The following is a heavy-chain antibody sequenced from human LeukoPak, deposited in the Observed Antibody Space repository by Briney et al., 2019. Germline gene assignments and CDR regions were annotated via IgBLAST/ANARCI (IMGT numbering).Heavy chain of an antibody. CDR2: IYHSGST. CDR3: ARDQGSGWMGVFDY. CDR1: GYSISSGYY. V-gene: IGHV4-38-2*02. Sequence: SETLSLTCAVSGYSISSGYYWGWIRQPPGKGLEWIGSIYHSGSTYYNPSLKSRVTISVDTSKNQFSLKLSSVTAADTAVYYCARDQGSGWMGVFDYWGQGTLVTVSS. D-gene: IGHD6-19*01. J-gene: IGHJ4*02.